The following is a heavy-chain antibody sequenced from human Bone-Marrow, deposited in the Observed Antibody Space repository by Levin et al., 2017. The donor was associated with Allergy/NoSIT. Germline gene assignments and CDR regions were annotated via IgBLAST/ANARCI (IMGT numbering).Heavy chain of an antibody. V-gene: IGHV3-15*01. J-gene: IGHJ3*02. CDR3: TTDYDSRDHQFGSAFDI. Sequence: GESLKISCVASGFTFSYTWMTWVRQAPGKGLEWVGRIKGKPDGETRDYAAPVKGRFTISRDDSRDTVYLQMSSLKVEDTAVYYCTTDYDSRDHQFGSAFDIWGQGTLVTVSS. D-gene: IGHD3-16*01. CDR2: IKGKPDGETR. CDR1: GFTFSYTW.